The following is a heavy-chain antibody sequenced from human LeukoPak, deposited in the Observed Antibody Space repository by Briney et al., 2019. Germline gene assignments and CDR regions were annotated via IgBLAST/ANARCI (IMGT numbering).Heavy chain of an antibody. J-gene: IGHJ4*02. D-gene: IGHD5-18*01. CDR1: GGSISSYY. CDR3: ARVRGYADY. V-gene: IGHV4-59*01. CDR2: IYYSGST. Sequence: PSETLSLTCTVSGGSISSYYWSWIRQPPGKGLEWIGYIYYSGSTNYTPSLKSRVTISVDTSKNQFSLKLSSVTAADTAVYYCARVRGYADYWGQGTLVTVSS.